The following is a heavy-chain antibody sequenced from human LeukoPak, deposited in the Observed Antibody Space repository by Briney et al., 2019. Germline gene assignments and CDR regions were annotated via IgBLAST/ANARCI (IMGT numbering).Heavy chain of an antibody. CDR1: GFTFSSYA. CDR2: ISGSGGST. CDR3: AKLRRRGYYDSSGYSLGHYFDY. Sequence: PGGFLRLSCAASGFTFSSYAMSWVRQAQGKGLEWVSAISGSGGSTYYADSVKGRFTISRDNSKNTLYLQMNSLRAEDTAVYYCAKLRRRGYYDSSGYSLGHYFDYWGQGTLVTVSS. J-gene: IGHJ4*02. D-gene: IGHD3-22*01. V-gene: IGHV3-23*01.